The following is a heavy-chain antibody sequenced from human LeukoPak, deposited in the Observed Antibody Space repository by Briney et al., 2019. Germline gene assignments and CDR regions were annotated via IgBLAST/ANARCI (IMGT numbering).Heavy chain of an antibody. CDR1: GFNFASNW. CDR2: INSGGSGT. J-gene: IGHJ4*02. D-gene: IGHD1-26*01. Sequence: HPGGSLRLSCAASGFNFASNWMHWVRQTPGKGLVWVSRINSGGSGTSYADSVEGRFTISRDNAKNTLYLQMNSLRAEDTAVYYCARGRGSYVNTPFDYWGQGTLVTVSS. CDR3: ARGRGSYVNTPFDY. V-gene: IGHV3-74*01.